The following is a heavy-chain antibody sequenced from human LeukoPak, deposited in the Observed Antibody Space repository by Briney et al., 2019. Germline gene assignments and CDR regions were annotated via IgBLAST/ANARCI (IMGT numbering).Heavy chain of an antibody. J-gene: IGHJ4*02. CDR3: TTDAYYDFWSGYYGVDY. CDR1: GFTFSNAW. Sequence: GGSLRLSCAASGFTFSNAWMSWVRQAPGKGLEWVGRIKSKTDGGTTDYAAPVKGRFTISRDDSKNTLYLQMNSLKTEDTAVYYCTTDAYYDFWSGYYGVDYWGQGTLVTVSS. D-gene: IGHD3-3*01. CDR2: IKSKTDGGTT. V-gene: IGHV3-15*01.